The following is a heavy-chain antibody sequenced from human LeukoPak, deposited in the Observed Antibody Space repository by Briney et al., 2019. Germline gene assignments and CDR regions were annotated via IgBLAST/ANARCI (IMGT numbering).Heavy chain of an antibody. V-gene: IGHV3-21*01. J-gene: IGHJ4*02. CDR2: ITSSSTYI. CDR3: ASGQPLDY. CDR1: GFTFSSYS. Sequence: GGSLRLSCAASGFTFSSYSMNWVRQAPGKGLEWVSSITSSSTYIYYADSVKGRFTISRDVSKNTVYLQMNSLRAEDTAMYYCASGQPLDYWGQGTLVTVSS.